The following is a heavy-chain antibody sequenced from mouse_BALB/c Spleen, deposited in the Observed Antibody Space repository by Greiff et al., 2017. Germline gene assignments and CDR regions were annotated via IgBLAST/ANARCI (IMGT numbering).Heavy chain of an antibody. CDR1: GFTFSSYA. CDR2: ISSGGST. V-gene: IGHV5-6-5*01. D-gene: IGHD1-2*01. Sequence: EVNVVESGGGLVKPGGSLKLSCAASGFTFSSYAMSWVRQTPEKRLEWVASISSGGSTYYPDSVKGRFTISRDNARNILYLQMSSLRSEDTAMYYCAKYYGYDYWGQGTTRTVSS. CDR3: AKYYGYDY. J-gene: IGHJ2*01.